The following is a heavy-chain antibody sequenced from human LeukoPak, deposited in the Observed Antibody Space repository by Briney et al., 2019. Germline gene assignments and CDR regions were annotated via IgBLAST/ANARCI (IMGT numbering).Heavy chain of an antibody. D-gene: IGHD5-18*01. V-gene: IGHV3-53*05. CDR1: GFTVSSNY. J-gene: IGHJ4*02. CDR3: VKGRRRGYAYGTLES. CDR2: IYSGGST. Sequence: GGSLRLSCAASGFTVSSNYMSWVRQAPGKGLEWVSVIYSGGSTYYAASVKSRFTISRDNNKNSLYLQMNGLRTDDTGLYYCVKGRRRGYAYGTLESWGQGTLVTVS.